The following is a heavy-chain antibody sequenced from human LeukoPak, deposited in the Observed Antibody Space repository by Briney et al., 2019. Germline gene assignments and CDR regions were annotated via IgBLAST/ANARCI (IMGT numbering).Heavy chain of an antibody. CDR3: ARAQRARIAAAGTHPFDY. CDR1: GFTFSSYW. CDR2: IKQDGSEK. J-gene: IGHJ4*02. D-gene: IGHD6-13*01. V-gene: IGHV3-7*01. Sequence: GGSLRLSCAASGFTFSSYWMSGVPQAPGKGLEGGANIKQDGSEKYYVDSVKSRFTISRDNAKNSLYLQMNSLRAEDTAVYYCARAQRARIAAAGTHPFDYWGQGTLVTVSS.